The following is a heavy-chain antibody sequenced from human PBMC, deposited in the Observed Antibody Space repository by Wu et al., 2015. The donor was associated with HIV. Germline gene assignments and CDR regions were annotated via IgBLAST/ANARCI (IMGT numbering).Heavy chain of an antibody. J-gene: IGHJ4*02. Sequence: QEHLVQSGAEVKKPGASLKVSCKASGDTVTGHYIHWVRQAPEQGLEWMGWINRISGGTNYAHKFKGRITMSRDTSVKTTSMDLTGLKSDDTAVYYCTTATRGLYGGFDIWGQGTLVIVSS. D-gene: IGHD4-23*01. CDR1: GDTVTGHY. V-gene: IGHV1-2*02. CDR2: INRISGGT. CDR3: TTATRGLYGGFDI.